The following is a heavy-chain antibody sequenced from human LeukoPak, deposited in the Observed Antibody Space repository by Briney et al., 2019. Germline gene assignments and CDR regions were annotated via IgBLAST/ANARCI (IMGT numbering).Heavy chain of an antibody. Sequence: GGSLRLSCAASGLTFSSYSMNWVRQAPGKGLEWVSYISSSSSTIYYADSVKGRFTISRDNAKNSLYLQMNSLRAEDTAVYYCARAAAGFDYWGQGTLVTVSS. CDR2: ISSSSSTI. CDR3: ARAAAGFDY. D-gene: IGHD6-13*01. CDR1: GLTFSSYS. J-gene: IGHJ4*02. V-gene: IGHV3-48*01.